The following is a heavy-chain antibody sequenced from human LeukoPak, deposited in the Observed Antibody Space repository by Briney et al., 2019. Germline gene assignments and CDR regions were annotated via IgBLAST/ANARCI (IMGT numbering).Heavy chain of an antibody. D-gene: IGHD6-19*01. CDR1: GYTFTTNH. Sequence: GASVKVSCKASGYTFTTNHINWVRQATGQGLEWMGWMNPNNGDTGYAQKFQGRVTMTRDTSLSTAYMELSSLRSEDTAVYYCARGAGAVGDYWGQGTLVTVSS. CDR2: MNPNNGDT. CDR3: ARGAGAVGDY. J-gene: IGHJ4*02. V-gene: IGHV1-8*01.